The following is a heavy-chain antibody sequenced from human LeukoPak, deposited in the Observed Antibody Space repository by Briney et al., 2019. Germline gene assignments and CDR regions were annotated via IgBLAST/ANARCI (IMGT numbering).Heavy chain of an antibody. CDR2: IYYGSVFYSVST. D-gene: IGHD2-2*02. Sequence: SETLSLTCTVSDGSISSSSYYWGWIRQPPGKGLEWIGSIYYGSVFYSVSTYYNPSLKSRVTMSGDTSKNQFSLKLSSVTAADTAVYYCARAHPSFCSSTSCYNYRFDPWGQGTLVTVSS. CDR3: ARAHPSFCSSTSCYNYRFDP. V-gene: IGHV4-39*07. J-gene: IGHJ5*02. CDR1: DGSISSSSYY.